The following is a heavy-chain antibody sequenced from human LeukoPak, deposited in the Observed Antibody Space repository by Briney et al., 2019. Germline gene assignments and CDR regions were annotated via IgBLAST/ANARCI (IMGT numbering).Heavy chain of an antibody. J-gene: IGHJ4*02. Sequence: KPGGSLRLSCAASGFTFSSYAMSWVRQAPGKGLEWVSAIGGSDSTKYADSVKGRFTISRDNSKNTLYLQMNSLRAEDTAVYYCAKNRGGSCYSVIDYWGQGTLVTLSS. CDR2: IGGSDST. D-gene: IGHD2-15*01. CDR3: AKNRGGSCYSVIDY. CDR1: GFTFSSYA. V-gene: IGHV3-23*01.